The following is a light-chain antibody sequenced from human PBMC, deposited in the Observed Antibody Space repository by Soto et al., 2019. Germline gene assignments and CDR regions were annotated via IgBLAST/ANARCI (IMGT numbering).Light chain of an antibody. CDR2: LEGSGSY. V-gene: IGLV4-60*02. CDR3: ETWDSNTPWV. J-gene: IGLJ3*02. Sequence: QFVLTQSSSASASLGSSVKLTCTLSSGHSSYIIAWHQQQPGKAPRYLMKLEGSGSYNKGSGVPDRFSGSSSGADRYLTISNLQFEDEADYYCETWDSNTPWVFGGGTKLTVL. CDR1: SGHSSYI.